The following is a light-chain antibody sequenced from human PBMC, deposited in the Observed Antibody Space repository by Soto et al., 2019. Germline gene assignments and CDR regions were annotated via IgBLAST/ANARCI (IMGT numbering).Light chain of an antibody. V-gene: IGLV2-23*02. CDR1: TSDVGGYDV. J-gene: IGLJ3*02. CDR3: CSFAGSSTFWV. CDR2: EVN. Sequence: QSALTQPASVSGSPGQSITISCSGTTSDVGGYDVVSWYQQHPGKAPKLMIFEVNQRPSGVSDRFSGSKSGNTASLTISGLQAGDEADYYCCSFAGSSTFWVFDGGTKLTVL.